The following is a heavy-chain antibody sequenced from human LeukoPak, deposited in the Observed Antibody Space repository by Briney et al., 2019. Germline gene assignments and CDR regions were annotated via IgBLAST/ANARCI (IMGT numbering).Heavy chain of an antibody. D-gene: IGHD2-2*02. J-gene: IGHJ4*02. CDR2: IKSKTDGGTT. CDR1: GFTFSNAW. CDR3: TTDLEGYCSSTSCYTGDY. V-gene: IGHV3-15*01. Sequence: GGSLRLSCAASGFTFSNAWMSWVRQAPGKGLEWVGRIKSKTDGGTTDYAAPVKGRFTISRDDSKNTLYLQMNSLKTEDTAVYYCTTDLEGYCSSTSCYTGDYWGQGTLVTVSS.